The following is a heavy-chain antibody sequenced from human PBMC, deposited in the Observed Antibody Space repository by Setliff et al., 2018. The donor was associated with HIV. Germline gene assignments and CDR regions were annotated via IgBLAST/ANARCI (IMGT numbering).Heavy chain of an antibody. CDR2: IDWDDDK. CDR1: GFSLSTSGMS. Sequence: SAPTLSHLTHTLTLTCTFTGFSLSTSGMSVSWIRQPPGKALEWLARIDWDDDKFYRTSLKTRLTISKDTSNNQAVLTMHSMVPVDTATYFCSRGYTSGWYEGLQRFDPWGQGTLVTVSS. D-gene: IGHD6-19*01. J-gene: IGHJ5*01. V-gene: IGHV2-70*17. CDR3: SRGYTSGWYEGLQRFDP.